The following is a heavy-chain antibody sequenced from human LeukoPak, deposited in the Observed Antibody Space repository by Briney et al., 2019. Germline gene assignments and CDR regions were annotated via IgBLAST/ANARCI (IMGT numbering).Heavy chain of an antibody. Sequence: PGGSLRLSCAASGFTFGNYAMSWVRQAPGKGLEWVSSISSSSGYIYYTDSVKGRFTISRDNAKNSLYLQMNSLRAEDTAVYYCGRVLVGSAVTDYWGQGTLVTVSS. CDR3: GRVLVGSAVTDY. V-gene: IGHV3-21*01. J-gene: IGHJ4*02. D-gene: IGHD6-13*01. CDR2: ISSSSGYI. CDR1: GFTFGNYA.